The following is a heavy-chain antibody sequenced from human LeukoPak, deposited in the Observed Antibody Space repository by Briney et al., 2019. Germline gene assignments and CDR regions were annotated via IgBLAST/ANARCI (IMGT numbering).Heavy chain of an antibody. CDR1: GGSISSSSYY. CDR2: IYYSGST. J-gene: IGHJ4*02. D-gene: IGHD5-18*01. Sequence: SETLSLTCTVSGGSISSSSYYWGWIRQPPGKGLEWIGSIYYSGSTYYNPSLKSRVTISVDTSKNQFSLKLSSVTAADTAVYYCARGGYSYGHPIDYWGQGTLVTVSS. CDR3: ARGGYSYGHPIDY. V-gene: IGHV4-39*07.